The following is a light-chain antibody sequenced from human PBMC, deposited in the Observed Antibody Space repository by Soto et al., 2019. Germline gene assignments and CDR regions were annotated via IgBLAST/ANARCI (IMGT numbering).Light chain of an antibody. V-gene: IGKV1-5*03. CDR2: KAS. CDR1: QSISSW. J-gene: IGKJ1*01. Sequence: DIQMTQSPSTLSASVGDRVTITCRASQSISSWLAWYQQKPGKAPKLVIYKASSLESGVPSRFSGSGSGTEFTLTISSLHPDDFATYYCQQYDSYPWTFGQGTKVEIK. CDR3: QQYDSYPWT.